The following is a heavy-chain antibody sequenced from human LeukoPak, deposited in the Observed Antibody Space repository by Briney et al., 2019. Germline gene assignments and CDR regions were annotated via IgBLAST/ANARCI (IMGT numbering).Heavy chain of an antibody. D-gene: IGHD2-2*02. CDR3: ARDVIVVVPVATPGNWFDP. V-gene: IGHV1-69*13. J-gene: IGHJ5*02. Sequence: SVKVSCKASGGTFSSYAISWVRQAPGQGLEWMGGIIPIFGTANYAQKFQGRVTITADESTSTAYMELSSLRSEDTAVYYCARDVIVVVPVATPGNWFDPWGQGTLVTVSS. CDR1: GGTFSSYA. CDR2: IIPIFGTA.